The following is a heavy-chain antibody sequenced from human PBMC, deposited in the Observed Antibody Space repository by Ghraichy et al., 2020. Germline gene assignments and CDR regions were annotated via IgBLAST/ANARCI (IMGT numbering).Heavy chain of an antibody. CDR1: GFSFSRYW. D-gene: IGHD5-24*01. Sequence: GGSLRLSCVASGFSFSRYWMSWVRQAPGKGLEWVANIKQDGSEKYYVDSVKGRFAISRYNAKNSLSLQMNSLRAEETAVYYCARDRDGDLDFWGQGTLVTVSS. V-gene: IGHV3-7*03. CDR3: ARDRDGDLDF. CDR2: IKQDGSEK. J-gene: IGHJ4*02.